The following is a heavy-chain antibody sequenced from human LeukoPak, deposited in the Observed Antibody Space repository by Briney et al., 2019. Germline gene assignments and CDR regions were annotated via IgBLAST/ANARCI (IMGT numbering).Heavy chain of an antibody. V-gene: IGHV3-23*01. CDR1: GFTFSTYA. CDR2: ISGSGVST. CDR3: AKCQYYASSGYYYGAFDI. J-gene: IGHJ3*02. D-gene: IGHD3-22*01. Sequence: GGSLRLSCAASGFTFSTYAMSWARQAPGKGQEWVSAISGSGVSTYYADSVKGRFTISRDNSKNTLFLQMNSLRAEDTAVYYCAKCQYYASSGYYYGAFDIWGQGTMVTVSS.